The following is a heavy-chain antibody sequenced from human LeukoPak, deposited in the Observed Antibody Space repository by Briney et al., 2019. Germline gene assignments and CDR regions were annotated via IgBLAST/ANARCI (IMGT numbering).Heavy chain of an antibody. Sequence: GGSLRLSCAASGFTFNGYWMSWVRQAPGKGLEWVANIKQDGSEKYYVDSVKGRFTISRDNAKNSLYLQMNSLRAEDTAVYYCARDHCSSTSCYSVVAFDIWGQGTMVTVSS. D-gene: IGHD2-2*01. CDR3: ARDHCSSTSCYSVVAFDI. J-gene: IGHJ3*02. V-gene: IGHV3-7*01. CDR2: IKQDGSEK. CDR1: GFTFNGYW.